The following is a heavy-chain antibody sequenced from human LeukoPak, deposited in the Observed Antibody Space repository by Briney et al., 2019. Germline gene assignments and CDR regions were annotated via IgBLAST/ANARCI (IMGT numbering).Heavy chain of an antibody. CDR2: IYHSGST. V-gene: IGHV4-38-2*02. CDR3: ARLDYGGNRGSVY. J-gene: IGHJ4*02. CDR1: GYSISSGYY. Sequence: RSSETLSLTCTVSGYSISSGYYWGWIRQPPGKGLEWIGSIYHSGSTYYIPSLKSRVTISVDTSKNQFSLKLSSVTAADTAVYYCARLDYGGNRGSVYWGQGTLVTVSS. D-gene: IGHD4-23*01.